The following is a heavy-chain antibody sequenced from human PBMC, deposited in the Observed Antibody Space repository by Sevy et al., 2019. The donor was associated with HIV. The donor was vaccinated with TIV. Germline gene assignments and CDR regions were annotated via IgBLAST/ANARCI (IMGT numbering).Heavy chain of an antibody. CDR2: NSFDGTTN. CDR3: AREGHSSGRAGIFNI. Sequence: GGSLRLSCVVSEFIFRASVMHWVRQAPGKGLEWVALNSFDGTTNFNGDSMKGRFTVSRDNSKNTPYLQMNSLRDDDTALYYCAREGHSSGRAGIFNIWGPGTMVTVSS. V-gene: IGHV3-30*04. D-gene: IGHD3-22*01. J-gene: IGHJ3*02. CDR1: EFIFRASV.